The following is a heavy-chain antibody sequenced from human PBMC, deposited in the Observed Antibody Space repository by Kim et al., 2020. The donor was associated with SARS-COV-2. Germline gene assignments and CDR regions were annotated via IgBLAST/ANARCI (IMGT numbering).Heavy chain of an antibody. J-gene: IGHJ4*02. Sequence: YNPSLESRDTISVDTSKTQFSLKLSSVTAADTAVYCCARVRDSSGRFDYWGQGTLVTVSS. D-gene: IGHD6-19*01. CDR3: ARVRDSSGRFDY. V-gene: IGHV4-31*02.